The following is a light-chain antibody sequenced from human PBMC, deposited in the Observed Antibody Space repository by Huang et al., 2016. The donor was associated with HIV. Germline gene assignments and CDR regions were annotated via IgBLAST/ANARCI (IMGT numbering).Light chain of an antibody. CDR2: GAS. J-gene: IGKJ3*01. CDR3: QQNNNWPPLFT. V-gene: IGKV3-15*01. Sequence: EIVMTQSPATLSVSPGERATLSCRASQSVSSNLAWYQQKPGQDPRLLIYGASTRATGIPARFSGSGSWTEFTLTISSLQSEDFAVYYCQQNNNWPPLFTFGPGTKVDIK. CDR1: QSVSSN.